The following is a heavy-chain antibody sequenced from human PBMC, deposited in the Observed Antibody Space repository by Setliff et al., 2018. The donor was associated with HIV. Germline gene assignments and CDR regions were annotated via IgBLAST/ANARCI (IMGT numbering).Heavy chain of an antibody. V-gene: IGHV3-33*08. J-gene: IGHJ4*02. D-gene: IGHD6-19*01. CDR2: IWYDGTNK. CDR3: ATDQQWLAQGWGGPHY. CDR1: GFTFSTSN. Sequence: GGSLRLSCAASGFTFSTSNMNWVRQAPGKGLESVALIWYDGTNKRYADSVKGRFTISRDNSKSTLFLQMNTLRAEDTAVYYCATDQQWLAQGWGGPHYWGQGTLVTVSS.